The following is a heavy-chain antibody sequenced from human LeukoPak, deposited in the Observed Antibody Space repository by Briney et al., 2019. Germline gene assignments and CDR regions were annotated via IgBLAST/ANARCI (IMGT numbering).Heavy chain of an antibody. D-gene: IGHD3-10*01. Sequence: SETLSLTCTVSGVSISSYYWSWIRQPPGKGLEWIGYIYYSGSTNYNPSLKSRVTISVDTPKNQFSLKLSSVTAADTAVYYCARAGGSGSYSYFDYWGQGTLVTVSS. CDR1: GVSISSYY. J-gene: IGHJ4*02. CDR2: IYYSGST. V-gene: IGHV4-59*01. CDR3: ARAGGSGSYSYFDY.